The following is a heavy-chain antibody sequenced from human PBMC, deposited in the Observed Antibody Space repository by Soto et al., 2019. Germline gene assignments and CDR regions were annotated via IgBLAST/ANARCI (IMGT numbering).Heavy chain of an antibody. V-gene: IGHV3-43*01. J-gene: IGHJ4*02. CDR2: ISWDGGST. Sequence: GSLRLSCAASGFTFDDYTMHWVRQAPGKGLEWVSLISWDGGSTYYADSVKGRFTISRDNSKNSLYLQMNSLRTEDTALYYCAKEASSTYYFDYWGQGTLVTVSS. CDR1: GFTFDDYT. CDR3: AKEASSTYYFDY.